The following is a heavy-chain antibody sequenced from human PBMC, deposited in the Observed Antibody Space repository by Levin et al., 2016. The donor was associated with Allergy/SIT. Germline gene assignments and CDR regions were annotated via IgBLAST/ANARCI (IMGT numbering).Heavy chain of an antibody. CDR3: ARGPGYSSSWYGYYFDF. CDR2: ISSSTTTI. D-gene: IGHD6-13*01. CDR1: GFMFSDFS. Sequence: GESLKIFCAASGFMFSDFSFNWVRQAPGKGLEWISYISSSTTTIYYADSVKGRFAISRDNGKNSLYLQMNSLRAEDTALYYCARGPGYSSSWYGYYFDFWGQGSLVTVSS. J-gene: IGHJ4*02. V-gene: IGHV3-48*01.